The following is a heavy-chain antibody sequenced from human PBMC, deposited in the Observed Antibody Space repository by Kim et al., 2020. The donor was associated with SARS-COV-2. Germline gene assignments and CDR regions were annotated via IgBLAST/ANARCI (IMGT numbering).Heavy chain of an antibody. J-gene: IGHJ4*02. CDR3: ARGRSSSWSRFFDY. V-gene: IGHV4-31*02. Sequence: TPSIKSRITISEDTSKNPFSLKLSSVTAADTAVYYCARGRSSSWSRFFDYWGQGTLVTVSS. D-gene: IGHD6-13*01.